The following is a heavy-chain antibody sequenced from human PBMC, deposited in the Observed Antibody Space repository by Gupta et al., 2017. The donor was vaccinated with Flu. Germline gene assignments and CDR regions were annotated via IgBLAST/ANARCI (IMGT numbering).Heavy chain of an antibody. V-gene: IGHV2-70*10. CDR1: LSTSGMR. D-gene: IGHD3-16*01. CDR2: IDWDDDK. J-gene: IGHJ2*01. CDR3: ARRRNGGCYLDL. Sequence: LSTSGMRGKWIRQPPGKAMEWSERIDWDDDKGDITSLKNRLTISKYTSKNNVVLTITHMDHVDKAAYCCARRRNGGCYLDLWGRGTMVTVSS.